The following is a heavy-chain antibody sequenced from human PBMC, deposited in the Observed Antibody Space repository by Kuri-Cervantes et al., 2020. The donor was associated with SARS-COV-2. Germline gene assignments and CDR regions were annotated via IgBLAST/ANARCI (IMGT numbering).Heavy chain of an antibody. CDR2: IVPIIGPV. J-gene: IGHJ4*02. V-gene: IGHV1-69*11. D-gene: IGHD1-1*01. Sequence: SVKVSCKASGGTFRSYAISWVRQAPGQGLEWVGRIVPIIGPVHYAQRFQGRLTITADESTSTTYMDLSSLRYEDTAVYYCARIASSLGTDFWGQGSLVTVSS. CDR1: GGTFRSYA. CDR3: ARIASSLGTDF.